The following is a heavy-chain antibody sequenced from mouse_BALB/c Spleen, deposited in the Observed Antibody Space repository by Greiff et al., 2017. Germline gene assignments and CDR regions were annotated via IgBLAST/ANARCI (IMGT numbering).Heavy chain of an antibody. D-gene: IGHD1-1*01. Sequence: EVKVVESGGGLVQPGGSRKLSCAASGFTFSSFGMHWVRQAPEKGLEWVAYISSGSSTIYYADTVKGRFTISRDNPKNTLFLQMTSLRSEDTAMYYCARAYGYWYFDVWGAGTTVTVSS. J-gene: IGHJ1*01. V-gene: IGHV5-17*02. CDR2: ISSGSSTI. CDR1: GFTFSSFG. CDR3: ARAYGYWYFDV.